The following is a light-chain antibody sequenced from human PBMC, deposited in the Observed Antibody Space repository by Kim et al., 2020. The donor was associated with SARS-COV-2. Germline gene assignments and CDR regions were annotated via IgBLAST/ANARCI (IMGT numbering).Light chain of an antibody. Sequence: DIVLTQSPGTLSLSPGERATLSCRASQSVSSRFLAWYQQKPGQAPRPFIYGTSSRATGIPDRFSGTGSGTDFTLTISRLEPEDFAVYYCQLYVSSPPRVTFGGGTKVDIK. J-gene: IGKJ4*01. V-gene: IGKV3-20*01. CDR2: GTS. CDR1: QSVSSRF. CDR3: QLYVSSPPRVT.